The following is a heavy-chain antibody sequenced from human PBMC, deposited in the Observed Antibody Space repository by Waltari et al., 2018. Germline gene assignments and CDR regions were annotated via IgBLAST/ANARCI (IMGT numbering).Heavy chain of an antibody. CDR3: ARDQDFDI. CDR1: GGSISSSNW. Sequence: QVQLQESGPGLVKPSGTRCLTCAVSGGSISSSNWWGWGRQPPGKGMEWIGNIYHRWSTNYVATLKSRFTISVDKSKTQFTLEQCSVTAGGTAVYYCARDQDFDIWGQGTMVTVSS. CDR2: IYHRWST. J-gene: IGHJ3*02. V-gene: IGHV4-4*02.